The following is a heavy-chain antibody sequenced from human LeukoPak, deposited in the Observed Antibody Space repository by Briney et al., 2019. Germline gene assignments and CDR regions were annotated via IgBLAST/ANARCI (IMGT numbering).Heavy chain of an antibody. V-gene: IGHV1-69*01. CDR2: IIPIFGTA. J-gene: IGHJ4*02. CDR1: GGTFSSYA. D-gene: IGHD2-15*01. Sequence: SVTVSFTASGGTFSSYAISWVRQAPGQGLEWMGGIIPIFGTANYAQKFQGRVTITADESTSTAYMELSSLRSEDTAVYYCARVTTRYCSGGSCQIFDYWGQGTLVTVSS. CDR3: ARVTTRYCSGGSCQIFDY.